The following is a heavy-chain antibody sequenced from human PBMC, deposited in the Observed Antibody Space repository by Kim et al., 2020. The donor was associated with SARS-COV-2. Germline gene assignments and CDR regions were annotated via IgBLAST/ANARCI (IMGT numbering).Heavy chain of an antibody. CDR3: ARFQESPMAFDI. CDR2: ISSSSSYI. D-gene: IGHD3-10*01. J-gene: IGHJ3*02. V-gene: IGHV3-21*04. Sequence: GGSLRLSCAASGFTFSSYSMNWVRQAPGKGLEWVSSISSSSSYIYYADSVKGRFTISRDNAKNSLYLQMNSLRAEDTAVYYCARFQESPMAFDIWGQGTMVTVSS. CDR1: GFTFSSYS.